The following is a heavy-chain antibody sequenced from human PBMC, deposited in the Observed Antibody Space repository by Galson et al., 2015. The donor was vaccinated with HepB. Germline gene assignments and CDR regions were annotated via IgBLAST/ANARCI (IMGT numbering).Heavy chain of an antibody. V-gene: IGHV1-18*01. D-gene: IGHD4-23*01. CDR1: GYTFTSYG. CDR2: ISAYNGNT. J-gene: IGHJ2*01. Sequence: SVKVSCKASGYTFTSYGISWVRQAPGQGLEWMGWISAYNGNTNYAQKLQGRVTMTTDTSTSTAYMELRSLRSDDTAVYYCARGLDYGGNLGWYFDLWGRGTLVTVSS. CDR3: ARGLDYGGNLGWYFDL.